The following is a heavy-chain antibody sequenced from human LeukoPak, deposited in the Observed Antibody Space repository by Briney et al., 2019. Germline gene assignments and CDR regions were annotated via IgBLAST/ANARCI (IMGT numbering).Heavy chain of an antibody. CDR1: GFNFGSYA. V-gene: IGHV3-23*01. J-gene: IGHJ4*02. Sequence: GGSLRLSCAASGFNFGSYAMSWVRQAPGKGLEWVSAISGSGGSTYYADSVKGRFTISRDNPKNTLYLQMNSLRAEDTAVYYCARGSYYDNSGQYYFDYWGQGTLVTVSS. CDR3: ARGSYYDNSGQYYFDY. CDR2: ISGSGGST. D-gene: IGHD3-22*01.